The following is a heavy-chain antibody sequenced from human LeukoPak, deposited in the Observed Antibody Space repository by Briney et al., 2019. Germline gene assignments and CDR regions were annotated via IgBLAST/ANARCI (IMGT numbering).Heavy chain of an antibody. D-gene: IGHD3-3*01. V-gene: IGHV3-30-3*01. CDR3: ARESGYDFWSGYHTY. CDR2: ISYDGSNK. J-gene: IGHJ4*02. CDR1: GFTFSNYW. Sequence: PGGSLRLSCAASGFTFSNYWLHWVRQAPGKGLEWVAVISYDGSNKYYADSVKGRFTISRDNSKNTLYLQMNSLRAEDTAVYYCARESGYDFWSGYHTYWGQGTLVTVSS.